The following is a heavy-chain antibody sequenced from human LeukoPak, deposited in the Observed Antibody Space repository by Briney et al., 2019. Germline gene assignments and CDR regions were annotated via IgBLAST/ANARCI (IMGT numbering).Heavy chain of an antibody. CDR2: ISYDGSNK. J-gene: IGHJ4*02. CDR3: AREHYYDSSGPFDY. CDR1: GFTFSSYA. V-gene: IGHV3-30-3*01. D-gene: IGHD3-22*01. Sequence: GRSLRFSCAAAGFTFSSYAMHWVRQAPGKGLEWGAVISYDGSNKYYADSVKGRFTISRDNSKNTLYLQMNSLRAEDTAVYYCAREHYYDSSGPFDYWGQGTLVTVSS.